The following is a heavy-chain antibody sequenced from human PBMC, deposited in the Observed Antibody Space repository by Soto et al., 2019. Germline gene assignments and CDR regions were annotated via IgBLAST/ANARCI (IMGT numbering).Heavy chain of an antibody. Sequence: ASVKVSCKVSGYTLTELSMHWVRQAPGKGLEWMGGFDPEDGETIYAQKFQGRVTMTEDTSTDTAYMELSSLRSEDTAVYYCATGGPEPPYDAFDIWGQGTMVTVSS. CDR2: FDPEDGET. D-gene: IGHD1-1*01. V-gene: IGHV1-24*01. CDR3: ATGGPEPPYDAFDI. CDR1: GYTLTELS. J-gene: IGHJ3*02.